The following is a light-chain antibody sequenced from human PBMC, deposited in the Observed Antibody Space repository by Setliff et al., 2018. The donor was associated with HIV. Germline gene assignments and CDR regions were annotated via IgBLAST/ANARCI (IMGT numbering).Light chain of an antibody. Sequence: QPALTQPDSVSGSPGQSITISCTGSSSDVGSYNLVSWYQQHPGKAPKLMIYDVTERPSGVSNRFSGSKSATTASLTISGLQAEDEADYYCCSYAGSSTYVFGTGTKVTVL. CDR3: CSYAGSSTYV. CDR2: DVT. V-gene: IGLV2-23*02. CDR1: SSDVGSYNL. J-gene: IGLJ1*01.